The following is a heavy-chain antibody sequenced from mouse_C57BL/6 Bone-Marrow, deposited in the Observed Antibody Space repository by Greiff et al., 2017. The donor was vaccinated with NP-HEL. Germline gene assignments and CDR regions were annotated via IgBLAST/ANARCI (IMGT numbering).Heavy chain of an antibody. CDR3: AREGGLRRRTYAMDY. D-gene: IGHD2-4*01. CDR2: INYDGSST. V-gene: IGHV5-16*01. Sequence: EVQRVESEGGLVQPGSSMKLSCTASGFTFSDYYMAWVRQVPEKGLEWVANINYDGSSTYYLDSLKSRFIISRDNAKNNLYLQMRSLKSEDTATYYCAREGGLRRRTYAMDYWGQGTSVTVSS. J-gene: IGHJ4*01. CDR1: GFTFSDYY.